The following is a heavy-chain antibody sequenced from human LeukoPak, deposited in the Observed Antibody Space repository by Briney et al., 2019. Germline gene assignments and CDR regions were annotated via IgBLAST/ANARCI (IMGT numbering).Heavy chain of an antibody. CDR2: ISSSSSTI. CDR3: ARRSNRDFDY. V-gene: IGHV3-48*02. CDR1: GFTFSSYS. Sequence: PGGSLRLSCAASGFTFSSYSMNWVRQAPVKGLECISYISSSSSTIYYADSVKGRFTISRDNAKNSLYLQMNSLRDEDTAVYYCARRSNRDFDYWGQGTLVTVSS. J-gene: IGHJ4*02. D-gene: IGHD2-8*01.